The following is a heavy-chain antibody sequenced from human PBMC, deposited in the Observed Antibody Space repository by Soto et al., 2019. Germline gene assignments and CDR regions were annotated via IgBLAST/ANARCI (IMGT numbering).Heavy chain of an antibody. CDR3: ASVHKIKNFGVVPDYGTDV. CDR1: GGTFRSYA. V-gene: IGHV1-69*06. CDR2: IIPIFGTA. Sequence: SVKVSCKASGGTFRSYAISWVRQASGQGLEWMGGIIPIFGTANYAQKFQGRVTITADKSTITAYMELRSLRSEDTAVYYCASVHKIKNFGVVPDYGTDVCGQGTMVTVSS. D-gene: IGHD3-3*01. J-gene: IGHJ6*02.